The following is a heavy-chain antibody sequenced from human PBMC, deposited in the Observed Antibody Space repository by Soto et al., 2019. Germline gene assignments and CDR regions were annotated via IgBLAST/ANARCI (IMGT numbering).Heavy chain of an antibody. J-gene: IGHJ6*02. D-gene: IGHD3-9*01. CDR1: GGSISSSSYY. V-gene: IGHV4-39*01. CDR3: ARHLTLDDTMDV. Sequence: ETLSLTCTVSGGSISSSSYYWAWVRQPPGKGLEWIGSVYYSGKNYYNPSLKSRVTIPEETSKNQFSLKLSSVTAADRAVFYCARHLTLDDTMDVWGQGTTVTVSS. CDR2: VYYSGKN.